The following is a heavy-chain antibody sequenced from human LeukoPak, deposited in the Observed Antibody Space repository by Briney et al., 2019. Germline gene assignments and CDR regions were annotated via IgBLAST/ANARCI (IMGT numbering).Heavy chain of an antibody. CDR1: GASFSSSTYY. CDR3: ARHAGGIAAAGTRPFDY. J-gene: IGHJ4*02. CDR2: IYYGGGT. Sequence: SETLSLTCTVSGASFSSSTYYWGWSRQPPGKGLEWIGSIYYGGGTYYNPSLKSRVTMSVDTSQKQFSLKLSSVTAADTAVYYCARHAGGIAAAGTRPFDYWGQGTLVTVSS. V-gene: IGHV4-39*01. D-gene: IGHD6-13*01.